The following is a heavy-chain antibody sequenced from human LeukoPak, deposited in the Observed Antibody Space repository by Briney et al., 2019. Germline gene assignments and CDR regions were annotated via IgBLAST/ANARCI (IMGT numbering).Heavy chain of an antibody. CDR3: ARDPYGDYVFDY. J-gene: IGHJ4*02. V-gene: IGHV1-2*02. Sequence: ASVKVSCKASGYTFTGYYMHWVRQAPGQGLEWMGWINPNSGGTNYAQKLQGRVTMTRDTSISTAYMELSRLRSDDTAVYYCARDPYGDYVFDYWGQGTLVTVSS. CDR2: INPNSGGT. D-gene: IGHD4-17*01. CDR1: GYTFTGYY.